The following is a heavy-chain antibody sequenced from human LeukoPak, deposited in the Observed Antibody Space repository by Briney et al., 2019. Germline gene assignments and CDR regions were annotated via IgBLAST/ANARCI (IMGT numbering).Heavy chain of an antibody. Sequence: PGGSLRLSCAASGFTFSDYYMSWLRQAPGKGLEWVSYISSSGSTIYYADSVKGRFTISRDNAKNSLYLQMNSLRAEDTAVYYCAREAHYDSSGYYLGYWGQGTLVTVSS. D-gene: IGHD3-22*01. J-gene: IGHJ4*02. CDR2: ISSSGSTI. V-gene: IGHV3-11*01. CDR1: GFTFSDYY. CDR3: AREAHYDSSGYYLGY.